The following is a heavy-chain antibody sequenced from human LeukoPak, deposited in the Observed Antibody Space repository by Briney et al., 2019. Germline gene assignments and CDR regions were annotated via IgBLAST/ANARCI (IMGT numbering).Heavy chain of an antibody. J-gene: IGHJ3*02. Sequence: SGTLSLTCAVSGGSITNSDWWSWVRQPPGKGLEWIGEIYHSGSTNYNPSLKSRVTISVDKSKNQFSLKLSSVTAADTAVYYCARDSNYYDSSVGAFDIWGQGTMVTVSS. CDR3: ARDSNYYDSSVGAFDI. D-gene: IGHD3-22*01. CDR1: GGSITNSDW. V-gene: IGHV4-4*02. CDR2: IYHSGST.